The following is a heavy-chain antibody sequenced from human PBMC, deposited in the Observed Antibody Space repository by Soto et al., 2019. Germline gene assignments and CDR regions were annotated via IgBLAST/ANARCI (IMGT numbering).Heavy chain of an antibody. J-gene: IGHJ4*02. D-gene: IGHD5-12*01. CDR3: ASGTRMATISY. CDR2: INHSGST. V-gene: IGHV4-34*01. Sequence: SETLSLTCAVYGGSFSGYYWGGIRQPPGKGLEWIGEINHSGSTNYNPSLKSRVTISVDTSKNQFSLKLSSVTAADTAVYYCASGTRMATISYWGQGTLVTVSS. CDR1: GGSFSGYY.